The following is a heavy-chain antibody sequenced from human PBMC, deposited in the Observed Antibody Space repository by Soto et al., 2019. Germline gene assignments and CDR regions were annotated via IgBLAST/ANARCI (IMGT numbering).Heavy chain of an antibody. V-gene: IGHV4-59*01. Sequence: QGQLQESGPGLVKPSETLSLTCTVSGDSISTYNWGWIRQPPGKGLEWIGCIYYSGVTNYNPSLKSRVTISVDTPKNQLSLKLNSVTAADTAVYDCARVAADIASWLDPWGQGTRVTVSS. J-gene: IGHJ5*02. CDR2: IYYSGVT. CDR3: ARVAADIASWLDP. CDR1: GDSISTYN. D-gene: IGHD5-12*01.